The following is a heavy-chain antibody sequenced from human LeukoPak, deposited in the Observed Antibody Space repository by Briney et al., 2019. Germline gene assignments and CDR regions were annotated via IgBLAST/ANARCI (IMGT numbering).Heavy chain of an antibody. CDR2: IIPNLGIA. CDR3: ARDSELVVVPAATAWFDP. D-gene: IGHD2-2*01. J-gene: IGHJ5*02. Sequence: SSVKVSCKASGGTFSSYAISWVRQAPGQGLEWMGRIIPNLGIANYAQKFQGRVTITADKSTSTAYMELSSLRSEDTAVYYCARDSELVVVPAATAWFDPWGQGTLVTVSS. CDR1: GGTFSSYA. V-gene: IGHV1-69*04.